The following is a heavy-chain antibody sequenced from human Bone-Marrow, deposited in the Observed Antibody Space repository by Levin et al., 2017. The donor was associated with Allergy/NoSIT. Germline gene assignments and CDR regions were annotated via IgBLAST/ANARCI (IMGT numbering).Heavy chain of an antibody. J-gene: IGHJ4*02. V-gene: IGHV4-30-4*01. D-gene: IGHD3-10*01. CDR1: GGSISSGDYY. CDR2: IYYSGST. Sequence: LRLSCTVSGGSISSGDYYWSWIRQPPGKGLEWIGYIYYSGSTYYNPSLKSRVTISVDTSKNQFSLKLSSVTAADTAVYYCARVAGDGFGESYYFDYWGQGTLVTVSS. CDR3: ARVAGDGFGESYYFDY.